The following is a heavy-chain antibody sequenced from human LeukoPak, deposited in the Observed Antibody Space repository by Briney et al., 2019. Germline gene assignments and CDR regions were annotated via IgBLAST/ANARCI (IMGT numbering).Heavy chain of an antibody. V-gene: IGHV3-33*08. CDR1: GFTFSSYA. Sequence: HPGGSLRLSCAASGFTFSSYAMSWVRQAPGKGLEWVPFTWYDDSNKYYADSVKGRFTVSRDNPKNTLYLEMNSLRAEDTAVYYCARTDTLVRGVIIEPLDYRGQGTLVTVSS. J-gene: IGHJ4*02. D-gene: IGHD3-10*01. CDR3: ARTDTLVRGVIIEPLDY. CDR2: TWYDDSNK.